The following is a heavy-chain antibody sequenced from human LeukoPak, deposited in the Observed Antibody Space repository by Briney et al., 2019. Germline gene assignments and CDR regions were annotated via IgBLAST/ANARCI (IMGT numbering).Heavy chain of an antibody. D-gene: IGHD3-9*01. V-gene: IGHV4-34*01. CDR2: INHSGST. CDR3: ARVDNYDILTGYSEYWTRYYFDY. CDR1: GGSFSGYY. J-gene: IGHJ4*02. Sequence: SETLSLTCAVYGGSFSGYYWSWIRQPPGKGLEWIGEINHSGSTNYNPSLKSRVTISVDTSKNQFSLKLSSVTAADTAVYYCARVDNYDILTGYSEYWTRYYFDYWGQGTLVTVSS.